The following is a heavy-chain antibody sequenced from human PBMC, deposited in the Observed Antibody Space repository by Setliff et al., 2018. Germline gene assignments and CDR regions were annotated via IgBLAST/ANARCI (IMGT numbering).Heavy chain of an antibody. V-gene: IGHV3-11*04. D-gene: IGHD2-2*01. CDR3: AKDIVVVPAATFDFWSGSYYMDV. J-gene: IGHJ6*03. CDR2: ISSSGSTI. Sequence: LSLTCTVSGGSISSSSYYWGWIRQAPGKGLEWVSYISSSGSTIYYADSVKGRFTISRDNAKNSLYLQMNSLRAEDTAVYYCAKDIVVVPAATFDFWSGSYYMDVWGKGTTVTVSS. CDR1: GGSISSSSYY.